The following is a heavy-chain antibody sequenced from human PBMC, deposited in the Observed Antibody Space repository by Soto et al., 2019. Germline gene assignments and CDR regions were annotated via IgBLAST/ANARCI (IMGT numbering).Heavy chain of an antibody. CDR2: ISGSGGST. CDR3: AQSSLVAVAGYYFDY. J-gene: IGHJ4*02. D-gene: IGHD6-19*01. Sequence: GGSLRLSCAASGFTFSSYAMDWVRQAPGKGLEWVSTISGSGGSTYFAESVKGRFTISRDNSKNTLYLQMNSLRAEDTAVYYCAQSSLVAVAGYYFDYWGQGTLVTVSS. CDR1: GFTFSSYA. V-gene: IGHV3-23*01.